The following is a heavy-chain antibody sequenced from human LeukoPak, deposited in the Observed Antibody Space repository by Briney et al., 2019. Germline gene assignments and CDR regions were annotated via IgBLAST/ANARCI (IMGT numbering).Heavy chain of an antibody. CDR2: IRFDGSVK. CDR1: GFTFKNYG. V-gene: IGHV3-30*02. Sequence: GGSLRLSCAASGFTFKNYGMHWVRQSPGKGLEWMAFIRFDGSVKFYGDSVKGRFTISRDNVKNSLYLQMNTLRAEDTAVYYCARDRHKYNYDSGGYPPYWGQGTLVTVSS. J-gene: IGHJ4*02. CDR3: ARDRHKYNYDSGGYPPY. D-gene: IGHD3-22*01.